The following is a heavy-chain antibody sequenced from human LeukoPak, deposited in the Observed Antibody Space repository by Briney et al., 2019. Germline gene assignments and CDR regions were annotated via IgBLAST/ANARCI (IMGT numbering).Heavy chain of an antibody. Sequence: PGGSLRLSCAASGFTVSSNYMSWVRQAPGKGLEWVSVIYSGGSTYYADSVKGRFTISRDNSKNTLYLQMNSLRAEDTAVYYCAKTVEQWGFDYWGQGTLVTVSS. V-gene: IGHV3-53*01. CDR3: AKTVEQWGFDY. J-gene: IGHJ4*02. CDR2: IYSGGST. D-gene: IGHD1-14*01. CDR1: GFTVSSNY.